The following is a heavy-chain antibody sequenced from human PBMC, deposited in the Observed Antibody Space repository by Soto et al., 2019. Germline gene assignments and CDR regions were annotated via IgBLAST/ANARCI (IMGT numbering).Heavy chain of an antibody. J-gene: IGHJ4*02. D-gene: IGHD2-15*01. CDR3: AIGLDIVVVVTTS. V-gene: IGHV1-46*01. Sequence: QVQLVQSGAEVKRPGASVKVSCKASGYTFTSYYMHWVRQAPGQGLEWMGFINPSGGTTTYAQNFQGRVTMTRDTPTSTVYMELSSLRSEDTAVYYCAIGLDIVVVVTTSWGQGTLVTVSS. CDR1: GYTFTSYY. CDR2: INPSGGTT.